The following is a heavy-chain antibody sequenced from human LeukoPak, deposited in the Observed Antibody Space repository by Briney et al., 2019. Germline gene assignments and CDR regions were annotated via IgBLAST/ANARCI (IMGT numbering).Heavy chain of an antibody. V-gene: IGHV1-46*01. CDR3: AKDVDNLKFGGVIVNYFDY. Sequence: GASVKVSCKASGYTFTSYYMHWVRQAPGQGLEWMGIINPSGGSTSYAQKFQGRVTMTRDMSTSTVYMELSSLRSEDTAVYYCAKDVDNLKFGGVIVNYFDYWGQGTLVTVSS. CDR2: INPSGGST. CDR1: GYTFTSYY. J-gene: IGHJ4*02. D-gene: IGHD3-16*02.